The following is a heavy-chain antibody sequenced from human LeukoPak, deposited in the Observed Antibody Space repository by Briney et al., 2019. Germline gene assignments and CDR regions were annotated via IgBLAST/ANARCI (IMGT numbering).Heavy chain of an antibody. CDR3: ARDTAEIVDPYYYYMDV. J-gene: IGHJ6*03. CDR2: IKQDGSEE. D-gene: IGHD3-22*01. V-gene: IGHV3-7*01. CDR1: GFTVSSNY. Sequence: GGSLRLSCAASGFTVSSNYMSWVRQAPGKGLEWVANIKQDGSEEYYVDSVKGRFTISRDNAKNSLYLQMNSLRAEDTAVYYCARDTAEIVDPYYYYMDVWGKGTTVTISS.